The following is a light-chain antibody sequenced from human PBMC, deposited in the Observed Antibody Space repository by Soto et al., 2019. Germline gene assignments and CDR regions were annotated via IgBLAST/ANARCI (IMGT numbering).Light chain of an antibody. CDR3: QQYGSSYT. Sequence: EIVLTQSTGTLSLSPGERATLSCRASQSVSSNYLAWYQQKPGQAPRLLIYGASSRATGIPDMFSGSGSGTDFTLTISRLEPEDFAVYYCQQYGSSYTFGPGTKVDIK. V-gene: IGKV3-20*01. CDR1: QSVSSNY. J-gene: IGKJ3*01. CDR2: GAS.